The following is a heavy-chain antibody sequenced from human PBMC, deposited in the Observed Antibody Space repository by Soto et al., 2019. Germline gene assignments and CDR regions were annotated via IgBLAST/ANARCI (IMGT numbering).Heavy chain of an antibody. CDR2: IYYSGST. CDR3: ARYLDDSSGYVQGPWFDP. J-gene: IGHJ5*02. V-gene: IGHV4-30-4*01. D-gene: IGHD3-22*01. CDR1: DGSISSGDYY. Sequence: QVQLQESGPGLVKPSQTLSLTCTVSDGSISSGDYYWSWIRQPPGKGLEWIGYIYYSGSTYYNPXXKSRATIAVHXXKXQXXLELSSVTAADTSVYYCARYLDDSSGYVQGPWFDPWGQGTLVTVSS.